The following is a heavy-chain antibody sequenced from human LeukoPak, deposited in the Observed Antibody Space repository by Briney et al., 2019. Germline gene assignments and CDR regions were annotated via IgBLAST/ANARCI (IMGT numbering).Heavy chain of an antibody. CDR1: GFTFSSYA. CDR2: ISGSGGST. D-gene: IGHD3-3*01. Sequence: PVGSLRLYCAAAGFTFSSYAMSWVHQTPGKWLDWASAISGSGGSTYYADSVKGRFTISRDNSKNTLYLQMNSLRAEDTAVYYCAKDPDYDFWSGYYMPGAFDIWGQGTMVTVSS. J-gene: IGHJ3*02. V-gene: IGHV3-23*01. CDR3: AKDPDYDFWSGYYMPGAFDI.